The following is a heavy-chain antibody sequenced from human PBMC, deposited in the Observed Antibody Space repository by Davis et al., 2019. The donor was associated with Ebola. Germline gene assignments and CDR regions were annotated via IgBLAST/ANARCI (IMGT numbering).Heavy chain of an antibody. V-gene: IGHV4-4*02. CDR3: ARGHSYGSMVYGLDV. CDR1: GDSITSINW. Sequence: MPSETLSLTCAVSGDSITSINWWTWVRQPPGKGLEWIGEAYHSGNTNYNPSLKSRVTISVDKSRNHFSLKLSSVTAADTAVYYCARGHSYGSMVYGLDVWGQGTTVTVSS. CDR2: AYHSGNT. J-gene: IGHJ6*02. D-gene: IGHD5-18*01.